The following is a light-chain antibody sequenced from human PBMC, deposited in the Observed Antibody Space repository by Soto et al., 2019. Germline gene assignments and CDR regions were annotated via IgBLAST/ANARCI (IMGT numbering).Light chain of an antibody. Sequence: QSALTQPASVSGSPGQSITLSCTGTSSDVAGYNYVSWYQQHPGKAPKLMIYDVSNRPSGVSNRFSGSKSGNTASLTISGLQAEDEADYYCSSYTSSSSYVFGTGTKLTVL. CDR1: SSDVAGYNY. CDR3: SSYTSSSSYV. V-gene: IGLV2-14*03. J-gene: IGLJ1*01. CDR2: DVS.